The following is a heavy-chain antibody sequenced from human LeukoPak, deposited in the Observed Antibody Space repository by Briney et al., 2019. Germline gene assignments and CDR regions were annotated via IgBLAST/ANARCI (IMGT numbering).Heavy chain of an antibody. CDR2: IIPIFGTA. D-gene: IGHD2-15*01. CDR3: AATTDIVVVVAASPPYFDY. CDR1: GGTFSSYA. J-gene: IGHJ4*02. Sequence: SVNVSCKASGGTFSSYAISWVRQAPGQGLEWMGGIIPIFGTANYAQKFQGRVTITADESTSTAYMELSSLRSEDTAVYYCAATTDIVVVVAASPPYFDYWGQGTLVTVSS. V-gene: IGHV1-69*13.